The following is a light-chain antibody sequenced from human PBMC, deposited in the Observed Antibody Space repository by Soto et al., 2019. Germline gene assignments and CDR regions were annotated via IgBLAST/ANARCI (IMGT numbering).Light chain of an antibody. Sequence: NFMLTQPHSVSESPGKTVTISCTRSSGSIASYYVQWYQQRPGSAPSTVVYEDDQRPSGVPDRFSGSIDSSSNSASLTLSGLKTEDEADYYWQSYDDHKQVFGGVTKLTVL. V-gene: IGLV6-57*04. CDR3: QSYDDHKQV. CDR1: SGSIASYY. CDR2: EDD. J-gene: IGLJ3*02.